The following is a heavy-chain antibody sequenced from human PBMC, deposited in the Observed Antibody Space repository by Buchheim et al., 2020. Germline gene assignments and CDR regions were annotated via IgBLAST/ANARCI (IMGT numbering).Heavy chain of an antibody. J-gene: IGHJ4*02. D-gene: IGHD2-15*01. V-gene: IGHV3-74*01. CDR3: AREVKYCSGGSCYPNNDY. Sequence: EVQLVESGGGLVQPGGSLRLSCAASGFTFSSYWMHWVRQAPGKGLAWVSRINSDGSSTSYADSVKGRFTISRDNAKNTLYLQMNSLRAEDTAVYYCAREVKYCSGGSCYPNNDYWGQGTL. CDR2: INSDGSST. CDR1: GFTFSSYW.